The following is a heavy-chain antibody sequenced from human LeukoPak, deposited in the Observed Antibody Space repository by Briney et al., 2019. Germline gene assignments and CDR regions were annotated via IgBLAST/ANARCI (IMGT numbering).Heavy chain of an antibody. CDR2: FRVNGRSA. V-gene: IGHV3-23*01. Sequence: GGSLRLSCTASGFTFATYDMSWVRQAPGKGLEWVATFRVNGRSAYYADSVKGRFTVSTDESKDTLYLQMNSLRAEDTSLYYCAIPGESTNYVCDYWGRGARVSVSS. CDR1: GFTFATYD. D-gene: IGHD3-16*01. CDR3: AIPGESTNYVCDY. J-gene: IGHJ4*02.